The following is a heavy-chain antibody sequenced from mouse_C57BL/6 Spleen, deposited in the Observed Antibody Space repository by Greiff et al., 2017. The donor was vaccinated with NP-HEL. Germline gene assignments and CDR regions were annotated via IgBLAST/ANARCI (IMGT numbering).Heavy chain of an antibody. J-gene: IGHJ3*01. CDR1: GFTFSSYA. V-gene: IGHV5-4*01. Sequence: EVKLQESGGGLVKPGGSLKLSCAASGFTFSSYAMSWVRQTPEKRLEWVATISDGGSYTYYPDNVKGRFTISRDNAKNNLYLQMSHLKSEDTAMYYCARDPDSSGPAWFAYWGQGTLVTVSA. CDR2: ISDGGSYT. CDR3: ARDPDSSGPAWFAY. D-gene: IGHD3-2*02.